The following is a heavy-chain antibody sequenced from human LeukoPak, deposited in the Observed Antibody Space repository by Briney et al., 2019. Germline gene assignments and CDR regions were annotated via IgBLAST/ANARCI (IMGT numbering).Heavy chain of an antibody. CDR2: ISSSSSYI. V-gene: IGHV3-21*01. J-gene: IGHJ4*02. CDR1: GFTFSSYS. CDR3: ARGTSSSWYYFDY. D-gene: IGHD6-13*01. Sequence: GGSLRLSCAASGFTFSSYSMNWVRQAPGKGLEWVSSISSSSSYIYYADSVKGRFTISRDNAKNSLYLQMNSLRAGDTAVYYCARGTSSSWYYFDYWGQGTLVTVSS.